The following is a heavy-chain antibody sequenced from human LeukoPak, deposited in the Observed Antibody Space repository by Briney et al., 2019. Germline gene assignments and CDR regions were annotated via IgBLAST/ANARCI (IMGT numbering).Heavy chain of an antibody. D-gene: IGHD3-22*01. V-gene: IGHV1-69*13. CDR3: ARGNYDSSGYLFDY. J-gene: IGHJ4*02. CDR2: IIPIFGTA. CDR1: GGTFSSYA. Sequence: ASVKVSCKASGGTFSSYAINWVRQAPGQGLEWMGGIIPIFGTANYAQKFQGRVTITADESTSTAYMELSSLRSEDTAVYYCARGNYDSSGYLFDYWGQGTLVTVSS.